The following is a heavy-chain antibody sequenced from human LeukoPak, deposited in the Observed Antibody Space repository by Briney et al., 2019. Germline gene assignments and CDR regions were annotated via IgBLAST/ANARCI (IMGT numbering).Heavy chain of an antibody. D-gene: IGHD3-22*01. CDR2: ISGSGGST. Sequence: GGSLRLSCAASGFTFSSYAMSWVRQAPGKGLEWVSAISGSGGSTYYADSVKGRFTISRDNSKNTLYLQMNSLRAEDTAVYYCAKDAIAQYYYDSSGYYSSFDYWGQGTLVTVSS. CDR3: AKDAIAQYYYDSSGYYSSFDY. CDR1: GFTFSSYA. J-gene: IGHJ4*02. V-gene: IGHV3-23*01.